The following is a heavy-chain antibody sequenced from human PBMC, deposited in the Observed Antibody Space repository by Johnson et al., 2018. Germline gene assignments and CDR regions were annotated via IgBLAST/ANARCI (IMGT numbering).Heavy chain of an antibody. V-gene: IGHV3-9*01. CDR2: ISWNSGSI. D-gene: IGHD2/OR15-2a*01. CDR3: AKEGVMGWEYYGPFQY. Sequence: VQLVQSGGGVVQPGRSLRLSCAASGFTFDDYAMHWVRQAPGKGLEWVSGISWNSGSIGYADSVKGRFTISRDNAKNSLYLQMNSLRAEETAVYYCAKEGVMGWEYYGPFQYWGPGTLVTVSS. J-gene: IGHJ1*01. CDR1: GFTFDDYA.